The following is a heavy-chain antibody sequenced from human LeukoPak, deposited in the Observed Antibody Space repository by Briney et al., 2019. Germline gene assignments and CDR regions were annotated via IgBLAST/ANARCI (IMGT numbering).Heavy chain of an antibody. V-gene: IGHV4-31*03. D-gene: IGHD6-19*01. J-gene: IGHJ4*02. CDR1: GGSISSGGYY. CDR2: IYYSGST. Sequence: SETLSLTCTVSGGSISSGGYYWSWIRQHPGKGLEWIGYIYYSGSTYYNPSLKSRVTISVDTSKNQLSLKLSSVTAADTAVYYCARRVQWLPPNYWGQGTLVTVSS. CDR3: ARRVQWLPPNY.